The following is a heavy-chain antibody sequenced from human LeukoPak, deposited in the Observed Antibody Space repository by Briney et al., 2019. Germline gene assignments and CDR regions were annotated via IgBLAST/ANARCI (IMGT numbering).Heavy chain of an antibody. Sequence: PSETLSLTCMVSGGSISSYYWSWIRPPAGRGREWIGRIYTSGSTNYNPSLKSRVTMSVDTSKNQFSLKLSSVTAADTAVYYCARADGYCRSSSCYSSNWFDPWGQGTLVTVSS. CDR1: GGSISSYY. CDR3: ARADGYCRSSSCYSSNWFDP. CDR2: IYTSGST. J-gene: IGHJ5*02. V-gene: IGHV4-4*07. D-gene: IGHD2-15*01.